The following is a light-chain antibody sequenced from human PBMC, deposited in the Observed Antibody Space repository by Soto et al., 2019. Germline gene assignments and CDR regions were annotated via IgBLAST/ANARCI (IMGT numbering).Light chain of an antibody. CDR1: QSVLYSSNNKNY. CDR2: WAS. Sequence: DIVMTQSPDSLAVSLGERATINCKSSQSVLYSSNNKNYLAWYQQKPGQPPKLLIYWASTREFGVPDRFSGSGSGTDFTLTITSLQAEDVAVYYCQQYYSTPPTFGGGTKVEMK. V-gene: IGKV4-1*01. J-gene: IGKJ4*01. CDR3: QQYYSTPPT.